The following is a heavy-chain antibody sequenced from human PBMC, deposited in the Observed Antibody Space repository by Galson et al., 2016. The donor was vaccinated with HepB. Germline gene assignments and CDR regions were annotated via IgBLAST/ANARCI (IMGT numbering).Heavy chain of an antibody. J-gene: IGHJ6*02. CDR3: ATITIFGGGAMDV. D-gene: IGHD3-3*01. Sequence: SLRLSCAASGFTFSSYWMSWVRQAPGKGLEGVANIKQDGSEKYYVDSVKGRFTVSRDNAKNSLYLQMNSLRAEDTAVYYCATITIFGGGAMDVWGQGTTVTVSS. V-gene: IGHV3-7*01. CDR1: GFTFSSYW. CDR2: IKQDGSEK.